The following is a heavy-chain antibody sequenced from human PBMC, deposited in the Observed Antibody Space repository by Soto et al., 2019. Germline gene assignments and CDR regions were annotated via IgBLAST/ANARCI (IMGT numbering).Heavy chain of an antibody. CDR1: GDSVSSNSAA. D-gene: IGHD1-1*01. V-gene: IGHV6-1*01. Sequence: QVQLQQSGPGLVKPSQTLSLTCDISGDSVSSNSAAWNWIRQTPSRGLEWMGRTYYRSKWYSNYAISVKIRVTVNPDTFKNQFSLQLNSVTPEDTAVYYCARGSWDDVSGHYYMDVWGKGITVTVSS. CDR3: ARGSWDDVSGHYYMDV. J-gene: IGHJ6*03. CDR2: TYYRSKWYS.